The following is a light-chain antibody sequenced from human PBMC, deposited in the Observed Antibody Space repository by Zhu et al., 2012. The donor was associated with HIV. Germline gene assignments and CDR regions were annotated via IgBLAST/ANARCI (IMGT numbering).Light chain of an antibody. V-gene: IGKV1-39*01. CDR2: SSS. CDR1: QTIRIY. J-gene: IGKJ1*01. Sequence: DIQMTQSPSSLSASIGDRVTITCRASQTIRIYLHWYQHKPGKVPNLLIHSSSTLQSGVPSRFSGSGSGTDFTLTISSLQPEDFATYYCQQTYDLPRTFGQGTKVEIK. CDR3: QQTYDLPRT.